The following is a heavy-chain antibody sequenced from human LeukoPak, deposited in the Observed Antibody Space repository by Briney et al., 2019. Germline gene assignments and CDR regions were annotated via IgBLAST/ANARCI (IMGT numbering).Heavy chain of an antibody. D-gene: IGHD2-2*01. CDR1: GGTFSSYA. J-gene: IGHJ4*02. CDR2: IIPIFGTA. Sequence: SVKVSCKASGGTFSSYAISWVRQAPGQGLEWMGGIIPIFGTANYAQRFQGRVTITADESTSTAHMELSRLRSEDTAVYYCARDVGYCSSTSCYFDYWGQGTLVTVSS. V-gene: IGHV1-69*01. CDR3: ARDVGYCSSTSCYFDY.